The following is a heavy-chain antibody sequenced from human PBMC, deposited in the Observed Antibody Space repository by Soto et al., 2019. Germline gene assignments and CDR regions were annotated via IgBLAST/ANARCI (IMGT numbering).Heavy chain of an antibody. CDR3: ARLVLDWNLGWPFDY. J-gene: IGHJ4*02. D-gene: IGHD1-7*01. Sequence: SVKVSCKASGGTFSSYAISWVRQAPGQGLEWMGGIIPIFGTANYAQKFQGRATITADESTSTAYMELSSLRSEDTAVYYCARLVLDWNLGWPFDYWGQGTLVTV. CDR1: GGTFSSYA. CDR2: IIPIFGTA. V-gene: IGHV1-69*13.